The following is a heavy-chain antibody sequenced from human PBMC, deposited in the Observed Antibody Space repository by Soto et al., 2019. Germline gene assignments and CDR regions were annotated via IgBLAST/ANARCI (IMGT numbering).Heavy chain of an antibody. V-gene: IGHV3-49*01. CDR2: IRSKAYGGTT. J-gene: IGHJ6*02. CDR3: ATSGNPVATTYYYYGMDV. CDR1: GFTFGDYA. Sequence: GSLRLSCTASGFTFGDYAMSWFRQAPGKGLEWVGFIRSKAYGGTTEYSPSFQGQVTISADKSISTAYLQWSSPKASDTAMYYCATSGNPVATTYYYYGMDVWGQGTTVTVSS. D-gene: IGHD1-26*01.